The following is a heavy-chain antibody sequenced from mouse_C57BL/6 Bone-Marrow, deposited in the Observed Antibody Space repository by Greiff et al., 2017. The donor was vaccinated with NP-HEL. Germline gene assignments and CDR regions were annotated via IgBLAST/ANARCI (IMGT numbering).Heavy chain of an antibody. J-gene: IGHJ4*01. Sequence: EVKLMESGGGLVKPGGSLKLSCAASGFTFSDYGMHWVRQAPEKGLEWVAYISSGSGTIYYADTVKGRATISRDNATNTLFLQMTSLRSEDTAMYYCARGVPLYYGSFSYWGQGTSVTVSS. CDR2: ISSGSGTI. D-gene: IGHD1-1*01. CDR3: ARGVPLYYGSFSY. CDR1: GFTFSDYG. V-gene: IGHV5-17*01.